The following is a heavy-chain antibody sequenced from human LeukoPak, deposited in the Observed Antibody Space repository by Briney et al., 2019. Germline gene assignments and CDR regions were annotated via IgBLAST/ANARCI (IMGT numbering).Heavy chain of an antibody. CDR1: GASISSYY. CDR2: IYYSGST. D-gene: IGHD1-26*01. CDR3: ARSIYSGTSNFDY. V-gene: IGHV4-59*01. Sequence: SETLSLTCTVSGASISSYYWSWIRQPPAKGLECIGYIYYSGSTNYNPSLQSRVTISIDTSKNQFSLKLSSVTAADTAVYYCARSIYSGTSNFDYWGQGTMVTVSS. J-gene: IGHJ4*02.